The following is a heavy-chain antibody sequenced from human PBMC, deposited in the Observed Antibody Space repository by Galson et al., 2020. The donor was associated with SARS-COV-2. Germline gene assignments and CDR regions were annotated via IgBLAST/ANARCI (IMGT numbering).Heavy chain of an antibody. CDR3: ARGPDYYFWSGHAYYYYYMDV. D-gene: IGHD3-3*01. Sequence: SETLSLTCTVSGGSISSDSYYWSWIRQPAGKGLEWIGRIYTSGSTNYNPSLKSRVTISVDTSKNQLSLKVSSVTAADTAVYYCARGPDYYFWSGHAYYYYYMDVWGKGTTVTVSS. J-gene: IGHJ6*03. V-gene: IGHV4-61*02. CDR2: IYTSGST. CDR1: GGSISSDSYY.